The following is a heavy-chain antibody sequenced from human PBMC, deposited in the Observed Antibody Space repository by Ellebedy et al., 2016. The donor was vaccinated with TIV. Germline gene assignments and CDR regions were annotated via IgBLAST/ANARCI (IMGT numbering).Heavy chain of an antibody. V-gene: IGHV1-2*02. J-gene: IGHJ6*02. D-gene: IGHD3-3*02. CDR3: ARWAPFPTQIYYYYGMDV. Sequence: AASVKVSCKASGYTFTAYHMHWVRQAPGQGLEWMGWINPNSGGTNYAQKFQGRVTMTRDTSISTAYMELSRLRSDDTAVYYCARWAPFPTQIYYYYGMDVWGQGTTVTVSS. CDR1: GYTFTAYH. CDR2: INPNSGGT.